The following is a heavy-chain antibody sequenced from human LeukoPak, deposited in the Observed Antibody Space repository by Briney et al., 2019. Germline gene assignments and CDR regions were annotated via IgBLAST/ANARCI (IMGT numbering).Heavy chain of an antibody. CDR3: ARVDDLDAFDI. CDR1: GFTFSNHA. J-gene: IGHJ3*02. Sequence: GGSLRLSCVTSGFTFSNHAMHWVRQGPGKGLEWVAVISDDGTSKFYADSMKGRSTIFRDNSKNTLFLQINSLRPEDTAMYYCARVDDLDAFDIWGQGTLVTVSS. CDR2: ISDDGTSK. D-gene: IGHD2-2*03. V-gene: IGHV3-30*04.